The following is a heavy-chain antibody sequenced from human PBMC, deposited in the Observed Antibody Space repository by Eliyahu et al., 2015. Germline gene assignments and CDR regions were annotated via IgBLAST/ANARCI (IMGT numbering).Heavy chain of an antibody. Sequence: EVQLVESGGGLVQPGGSLRLSCAASGFXFSXXXMXWVRQAPGEGVEWVSAISGSGGSTYYADSVKGRFTISRDNSKNTLYLQMNSLRAEDTAVYYCAKDGYSNPLEAGGGMDVWGQGTTVTVSS. CDR3: AKDGYSNPLEAGGGMDV. CDR2: ISGSGGST. V-gene: IGHV3-23*04. D-gene: IGHD4-11*01. CDR1: GFXFSXXX. J-gene: IGHJ6*02.